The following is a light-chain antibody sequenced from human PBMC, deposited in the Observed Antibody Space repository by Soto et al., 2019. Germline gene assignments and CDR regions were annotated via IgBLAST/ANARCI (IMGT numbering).Light chain of an antibody. CDR2: LGS. CDR1: QSLRHSNGNNY. Sequence: DIVMTQSPLSLPVTPGEPASISCRSSQSLRHSNGNNYLDWYLQKPGQSPQLLLYLGSTRASGVPDRFSGSGSDTDFILKIKRFEAEYVGIYFWRQGRHTTFTFGQGTKREVK. V-gene: IGKV2-28*01. CDR3: RQGRHTTFT. J-gene: IGKJ2*01.